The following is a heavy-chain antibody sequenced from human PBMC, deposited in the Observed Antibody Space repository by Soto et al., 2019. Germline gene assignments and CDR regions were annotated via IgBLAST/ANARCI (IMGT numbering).Heavy chain of an antibody. CDR1: GFSVTDHY. J-gene: IGHJ4*02. V-gene: IGHV3-53*01. CDR3: ARSFNDWTTYFDY. CDR2: LYTGGSA. D-gene: IGHD3-9*01. Sequence: LRLSCAASGFSVTDHYMTWVRQAPGKGLEWVSVLYTGGSAYYGDSVKGRFTISRDSSTNALYLQMNSLKVGDTAFYFCARSFNDWTTYFDYWSEGTLVTVSS.